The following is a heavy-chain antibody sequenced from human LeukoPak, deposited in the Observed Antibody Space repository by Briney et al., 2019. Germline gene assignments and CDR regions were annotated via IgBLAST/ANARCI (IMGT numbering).Heavy chain of an antibody. J-gene: IGHJ3*01. CDR2: MTSSSSTI. CDR1: GFTFSSYS. V-gene: IGHV3-48*01. D-gene: IGHD2-21*02. CDR3: ARDPFGDPDTFDL. Sequence: GGSLRLSCAASGFTFSSYSMNWVRQAPGKGLEWVSYMTSSSSTIYYADSVKGRFTISRDNAKNSLYLEMNNLRAEDTAVYYCARDPFGDPDTFDLWGHGTMVTVSS.